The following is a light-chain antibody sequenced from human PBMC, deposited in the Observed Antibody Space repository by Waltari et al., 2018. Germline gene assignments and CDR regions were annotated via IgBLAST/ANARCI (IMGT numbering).Light chain of an antibody. J-gene: IGLJ2*01. Sequence: NFMLTQPHSVSESPGKTVTISCTRSSGSIANNYVQWYQQRPGSAPTTVIFEDNQRPSGVPDRFSGSIDSSSNSASLTISALKTEDEANYYCQPYDSSSRVVFGGGTKLTVL. CDR1: SGSIANNY. V-gene: IGLV6-57*03. CDR2: EDN. CDR3: QPYDSSSRVV.